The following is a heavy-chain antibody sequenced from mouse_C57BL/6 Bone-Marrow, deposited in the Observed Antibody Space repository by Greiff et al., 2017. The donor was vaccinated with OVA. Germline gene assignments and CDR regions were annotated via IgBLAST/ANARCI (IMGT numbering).Heavy chain of an antibody. CDR2: ISSGGDYI. V-gene: IGHV5-9-1*02. CDR3: TRGDGSAWFAY. D-gene: IGHD2-3*01. J-gene: IGHJ3*01. Sequence: EVKLQESGEGLVKPGGSLKLSCAASGFTFSSYAMSWVRQTPEKRLEWVAYISSGGDYIYYADTVKGRFTISRDNARNTLYLQMSSLKSEDTAMYYCTRGDGSAWFAYWGQGTLVTVSA. CDR1: GFTFSSYA.